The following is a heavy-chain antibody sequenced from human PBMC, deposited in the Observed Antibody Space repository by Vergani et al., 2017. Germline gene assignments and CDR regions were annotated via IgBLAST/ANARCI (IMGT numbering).Heavy chain of an antibody. CDR2: VDPEDGET. V-gene: IGHV1-69-2*01. J-gene: IGHJ3*02. CDR1: GYTFTDYY. Sequence: VQLVQSGAEVKKPGASVKVSCKVSGYTFTDYYMHWVQQAPGKGLEWMGLVDPEDGETIYAEKFQGRVTITADTSTDTAYMELSSLRSEDTAVYYCATGRIAAAGTDEGAFDIWGQGTMVTVSS. CDR3: ATGRIAAAGTDEGAFDI. D-gene: IGHD6-13*01.